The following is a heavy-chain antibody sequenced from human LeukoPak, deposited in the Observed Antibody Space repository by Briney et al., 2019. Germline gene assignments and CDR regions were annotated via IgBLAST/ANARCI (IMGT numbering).Heavy chain of an antibody. J-gene: IGHJ6*02. Sequence: ASVKVSCKVSGYTLTELSMNWVRQAPGKGLEWMGGFDPEHGETIYAPKFQGRITMTEDTSTDTAYMELSSLKSEDTAVYYCATVQIADILTLYFYAMDVWGQGTTVTVSS. D-gene: IGHD3-9*01. V-gene: IGHV1-24*01. CDR3: ATVQIADILTLYFYAMDV. CDR2: FDPEHGET. CDR1: GYTLTELS.